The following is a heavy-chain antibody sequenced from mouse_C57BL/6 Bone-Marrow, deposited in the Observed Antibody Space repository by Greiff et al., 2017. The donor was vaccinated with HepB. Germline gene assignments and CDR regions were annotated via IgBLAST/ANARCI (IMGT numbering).Heavy chain of an antibody. D-gene: IGHD2-3*01. CDR3: TRESWDAYCPFDY. CDR1: GFTFSSYA. J-gene: IGHJ2*01. CDR2: ISSGGDYI. V-gene: IGHV5-9-1*02. Sequence: EVQRVESGEGLVKPGGSLKLSCAASGFTFSSYAMSWVRQTPEKRLEWVAYISSGGDYIYYADTVKGRFTISRDNARNTLYLQMSSLKSEDTAMYYCTRESWDAYCPFDYWGQGTTLTVSS.